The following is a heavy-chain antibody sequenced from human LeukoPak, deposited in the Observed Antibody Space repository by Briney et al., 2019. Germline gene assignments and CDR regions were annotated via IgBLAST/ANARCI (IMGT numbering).Heavy chain of an antibody. CDR2: ISSSSSYI. D-gene: IGHD6-13*01. CDR1: GFTFSSYS. CDR3: ARGKQTLFGY. Sequence: KSGGSLRLSCAASGFTFSSYSMNWVRQAPGKGLEWVSSISSSSSYIYYADSVKGRFTISRDNAKNSLYLQMNSLRAEDTAVYYCARGKQTLFGYWGQGTLVTVSS. J-gene: IGHJ4*02. V-gene: IGHV3-21*01.